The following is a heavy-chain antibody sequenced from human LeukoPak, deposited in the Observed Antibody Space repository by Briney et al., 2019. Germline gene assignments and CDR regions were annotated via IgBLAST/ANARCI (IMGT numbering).Heavy chain of an antibody. CDR2: IIPIFGTA. CDR3: ARGLGGRYCSGGSCYSDPFDY. CDR1: GGTFSGYA. V-gene: IGHV1-69*05. Sequence: SVKVSCKASGGTFSGYAISWVRQAPGQGLEWMGRIIPIFGTANYAQKFQGRVTITTDESTSTAYMELSSLRSEDTAVYYCARGLGGRYCSGGSCYSDPFDYWGQGTLVTVSS. D-gene: IGHD2-15*01. J-gene: IGHJ4*02.